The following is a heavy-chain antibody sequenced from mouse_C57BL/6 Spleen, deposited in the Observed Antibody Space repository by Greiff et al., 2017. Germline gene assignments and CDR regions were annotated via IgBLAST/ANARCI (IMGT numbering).Heavy chain of an antibody. Sequence: EVQLQESGPGLVKPSQSLSLTCSVTGYSITSGYYWNWIRQFPGNKLEWMGYISYDGSNNYNPSLKNRISITRDTSKNQFFLKLNSVTTEDTATYYCARDLMPTHNYFDYWGQGTTLTVSS. CDR1: GYSITSGYY. CDR3: ARDLMPTHNYFDY. V-gene: IGHV3-6*01. CDR2: ISYDGSN. D-gene: IGHD6-5*01. J-gene: IGHJ2*01.